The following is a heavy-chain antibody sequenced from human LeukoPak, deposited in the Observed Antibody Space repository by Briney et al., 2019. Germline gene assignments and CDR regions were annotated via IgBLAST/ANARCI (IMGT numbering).Heavy chain of an antibody. CDR2: IYSGGRT. J-gene: IGHJ6*02. D-gene: IGHD2-8*01. Sequence: GGSLRLSCAASGLTVSSNYMTWVRRAPGKGLEWVSIIYSGGRTFYADSVKGRFTISRDNSKSTLYLQMNSLRAEDTAVYYCARVRGVYYYYGMDVWGQGTTVTVS. CDR1: GLTVSSNY. V-gene: IGHV3-53*01. CDR3: ARVRGVYYYYGMDV.